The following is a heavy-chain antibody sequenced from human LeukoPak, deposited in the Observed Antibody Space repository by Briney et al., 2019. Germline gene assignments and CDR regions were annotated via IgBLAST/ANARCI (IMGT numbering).Heavy chain of an antibody. CDR1: GFTFSSYA. J-gene: IGHJ4*02. V-gene: IGHV3-30-3*01. Sequence: GGSLRLSCAASGFTFSSYAMHWVRQAPGKGLEWVAVISYDGSNKYYADSVKGRFSISRDNSKNTLYLQMNSLRAEDTAVYYCARDLYQLLSNSLDYWGQGTLVTVSS. D-gene: IGHD2-2*01. CDR3: ARDLYQLLSNSLDY. CDR2: ISYDGSNK.